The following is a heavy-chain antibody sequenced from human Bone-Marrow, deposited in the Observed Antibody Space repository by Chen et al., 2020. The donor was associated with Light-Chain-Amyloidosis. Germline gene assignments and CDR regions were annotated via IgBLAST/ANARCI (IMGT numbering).Heavy chain of an antibody. CDR3: ARRRDGYNFDY. CDR1: GYTFPNYW. J-gene: IGHJ4*02. Sequence: EVQLEQSGPAVKKPGESLKISCKGSGYTFPNYWLGWVRQMPGKGLEWMGVIYPDDSDARYSPSFEGQVTISADKSITTAYLQWRSLKASDTAMYYWARRRDGYNFDYWGQGTLVTVSS. CDR2: IYPDDSDA. D-gene: IGHD5-12*01. V-gene: IGHV5-51*01.